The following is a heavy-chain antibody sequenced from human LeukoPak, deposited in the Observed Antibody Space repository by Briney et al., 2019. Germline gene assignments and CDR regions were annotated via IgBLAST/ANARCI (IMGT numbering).Heavy chain of an antibody. CDR1: GFTFSSYA. Sequence: GGSQRLSCSASGFTFSSYAMHGVRQAPGKGLEYVSAISSNGGSTYYADSVKGRFTISRDNSKNTLYLQMSSLRAEDTAVYYCVKSDLRIRVAGTGGDYWGQGTLVTVSS. V-gene: IGHV3-64D*06. J-gene: IGHJ4*02. CDR3: VKSDLRIRVAGTGGDY. D-gene: IGHD6-19*01. CDR2: ISSNGGST.